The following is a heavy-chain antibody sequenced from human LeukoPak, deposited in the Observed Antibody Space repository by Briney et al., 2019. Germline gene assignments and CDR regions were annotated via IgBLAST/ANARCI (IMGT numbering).Heavy chain of an antibody. CDR2: IYSSEST. D-gene: IGHD6-13*01. CDR1: GYSISSNYY. J-gene: IGHJ4*02. CDR3: ARHTHSIARYYFDY. Sequence: PSETLSLTCTVSGYSISSNYYWSWVRQPPGKGLEWIGHIYSSESTNYNPSLKSRVTISVDTSNNQFSLRLSSVTAADTAVYYCARHTHSIARYYFDYWGQGTLVTVSS. V-gene: IGHV4-61*01.